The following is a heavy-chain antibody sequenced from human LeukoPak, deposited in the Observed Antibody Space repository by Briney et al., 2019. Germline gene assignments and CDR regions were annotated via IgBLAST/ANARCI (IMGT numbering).Heavy chain of an antibody. V-gene: IGHV3-48*04. D-gene: IGHD5-18*01. CDR3: ARADYSYAFDN. CDR2: ISSSSSTI. Sequence: GGSLRLSCAASGFTFSSYSMNWVRQAPGKGLEWVSYISSSSSTIYYADSVKGRFTISRDNAKNSLYLQMNSLRAEDTAVYYCARADYSYAFDNWGQGTLVTVSS. J-gene: IGHJ4*02. CDR1: GFTFSSYS.